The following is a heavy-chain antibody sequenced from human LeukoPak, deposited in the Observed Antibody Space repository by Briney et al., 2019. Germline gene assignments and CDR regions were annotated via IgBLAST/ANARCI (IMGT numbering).Heavy chain of an antibody. Sequence: GASVKVSCKASGDTFSSYTISWVRHAPGQGLEWMGGIIPIFGTANYAQKFQGRVTITADESTSTAYMELSSLRSEDTAVYYCARDGYGGLYCYLRNYCVYWGQGTLVTVSS. CDR2: IIPIFGTA. D-gene: IGHD5-12*01. CDR1: GDTFSSYT. J-gene: IGHJ4*02. CDR3: ARDGYGGLYCYLRNYCVY. V-gene: IGHV1-69*13.